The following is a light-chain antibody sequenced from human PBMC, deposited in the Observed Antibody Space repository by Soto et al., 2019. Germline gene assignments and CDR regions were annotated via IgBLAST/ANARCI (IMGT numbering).Light chain of an antibody. CDR1: QYITIY. V-gene: IGKV3-20*01. Sequence: IVLTQSPATLSLSPGERATLSCRASQYITIYLAWYQQKPGQAPRLLIHGASSRPTGIPDRFSGSGSGTDFTLTITRLEPEDSAVYYCQQYGSSLTFGGGTKVDIK. CDR2: GAS. CDR3: QQYGSSLT. J-gene: IGKJ4*01.